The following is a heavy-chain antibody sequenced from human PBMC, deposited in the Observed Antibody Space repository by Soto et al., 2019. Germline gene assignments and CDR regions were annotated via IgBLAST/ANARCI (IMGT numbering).Heavy chain of an antibody. Sequence: QVQLVQSGAEVKKPGASVKVSCKASGYTSTSYDINWVRQATGQGLEWMGWMNPNSANTDDAQKFQGRVTMTRNTSISTAYMELSSLRSEDTAVYYCARDQANCGMDVWGQGTTVTVSS. V-gene: IGHV1-8*01. CDR1: GYTSTSYD. CDR2: MNPNSANT. CDR3: ARDQANCGMDV. J-gene: IGHJ6*02.